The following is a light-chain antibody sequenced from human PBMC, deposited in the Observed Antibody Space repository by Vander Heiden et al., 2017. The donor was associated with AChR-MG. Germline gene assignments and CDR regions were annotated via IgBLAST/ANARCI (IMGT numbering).Light chain of an antibody. V-gene: IGLV1-44*01. CDR2: SNK. J-gene: IGLJ2*01. CDR1: SSNIGSNT. CDR3: AAWDDSLNGVV. Sequence: QSVLTPPPSASGTPGQRVTIPCSGSSSNIGSNTVNWYQQLPGTAPKLLIYSNKQRPSGVPDRFSGSKSGTSASLAISGLQSEDEADYYCAAWDDSLNGVVFGGGTKLTVL.